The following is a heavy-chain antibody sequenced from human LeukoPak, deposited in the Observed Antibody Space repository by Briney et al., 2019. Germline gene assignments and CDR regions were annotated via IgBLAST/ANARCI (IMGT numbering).Heavy chain of an antibody. J-gene: IGHJ4*02. D-gene: IGHD6-13*01. CDR3: ARAEAAASSLDY. CDR2: ISSSSSYI. CDR1: GFTFSSYN. V-gene: IGHV3-21*01. Sequence: GGSLRLSCAASGFTFSSYNMNWVRQAPGKGLEWVSSISSSSSYIYYADSVKGRFTISRDNAKNSLYLQMNSLRAEDTAVYYCARAEAAASSLDYWGQGTLVTVSS.